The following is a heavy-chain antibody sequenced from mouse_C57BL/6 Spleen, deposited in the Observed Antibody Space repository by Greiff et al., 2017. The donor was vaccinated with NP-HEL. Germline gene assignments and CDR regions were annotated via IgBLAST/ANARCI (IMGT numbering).Heavy chain of an antibody. CDR2: IDPENGDT. Sequence: EVQLQQPGAELVRPGASVKLSCTASGFNIKDDYMHWVKQRPEQGLEWIGWIDPENGDTEYASKFQGKATITADTSSNTAYLQLSSLTSEDTAVYYCTHYGSSYYFDYWGQGTTLTVSS. J-gene: IGHJ2*01. D-gene: IGHD1-1*01. V-gene: IGHV14-4*01. CDR3: THYGSSYYFDY. CDR1: GFNIKDDY.